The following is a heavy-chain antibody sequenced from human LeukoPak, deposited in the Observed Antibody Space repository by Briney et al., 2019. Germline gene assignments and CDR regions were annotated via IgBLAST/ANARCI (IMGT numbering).Heavy chain of an antibody. V-gene: IGHV1-18*01. CDR3: AKDQRWESPHYLDS. Sequence: ASVKVSCKASGYTFTSYGISWVRQAPGQGLEWMGWISAYNGNTNYAQKLQGRVTMTTDTSTSTAYMELRSLRSDDTAVYYCAKDQRWESPHYLDSWGQGTLVTVSS. CDR1: GYTFTSYG. D-gene: IGHD1-26*01. J-gene: IGHJ4*02. CDR2: ISAYNGNT.